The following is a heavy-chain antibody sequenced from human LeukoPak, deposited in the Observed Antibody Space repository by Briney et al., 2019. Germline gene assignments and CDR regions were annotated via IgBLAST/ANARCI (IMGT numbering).Heavy chain of an antibody. Sequence: SETLSLTCTVSGYSISSGYYWGWIRQPPGKGLEWIGSIYHSGSTYYNPSLKSRVTISVDTSKNQFSLKLSSVTAADTAVYNCARAIGANSHFDYWGQGTLVTVSS. CDR3: ARAIGANSHFDY. J-gene: IGHJ4*02. V-gene: IGHV4-38-2*02. CDR2: IYHSGST. CDR1: GYSISSGYY. D-gene: IGHD4/OR15-4a*01.